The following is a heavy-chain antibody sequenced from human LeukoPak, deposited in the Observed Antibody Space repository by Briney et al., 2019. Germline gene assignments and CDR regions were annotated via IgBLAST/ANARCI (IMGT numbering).Heavy chain of an antibody. CDR3: ARVGAPHGDCDY. Sequence: SQTLSLTCTVSGGSISSGDDYWSWIRQPPGKGLEWIGYIYYSGSTYYNPSLKSRVTISVDTSKNQFSLKLSSVTAADTAVYYCARVGAPHGDCDYWGQGTLVTVSS. CDR1: GGSISSGDDY. V-gene: IGHV4-30-4*08. J-gene: IGHJ4*02. CDR2: IYYSGST. D-gene: IGHD4-17*01.